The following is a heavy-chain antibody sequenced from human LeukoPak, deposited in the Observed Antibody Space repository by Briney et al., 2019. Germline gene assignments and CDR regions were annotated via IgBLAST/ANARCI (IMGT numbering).Heavy chain of an antibody. CDR3: ARQPRRIAAAGSGDY. D-gene: IGHD6-13*01. J-gene: IGHJ4*02. Sequence: SETLSLTCTVSGGSISSSSYYWGWIRQPPGKGLEWIGSIYYSGSTYYNPSLKSRVTISVDTSKNQFSLKLSSVTAADTAVYYWARQPRRIAAAGSGDYWGQGTLVTVSS. CDR1: GGSISSSSYY. V-gene: IGHV4-39*01. CDR2: IYYSGST.